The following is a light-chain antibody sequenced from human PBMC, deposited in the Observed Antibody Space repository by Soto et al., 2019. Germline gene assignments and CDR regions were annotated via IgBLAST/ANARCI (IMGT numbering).Light chain of an antibody. Sequence: EIVLTQSPATLSLSPWERATLSCRASQSIINSLAWYQQKPGQVPRLLIYDASNRATGIPARFSGSGSGTDFTLTISSLEPEDFALYYCQQRSNWPRTFGQGTKVDIK. CDR2: DAS. CDR3: QQRSNWPRT. V-gene: IGKV3-11*01. J-gene: IGKJ1*01. CDR1: QSIINS.